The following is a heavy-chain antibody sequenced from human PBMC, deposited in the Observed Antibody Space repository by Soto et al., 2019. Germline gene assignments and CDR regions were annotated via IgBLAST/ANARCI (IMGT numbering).Heavy chain of an antibody. D-gene: IGHD3-16*01. Sequence: SVGHCCCRWIHQSPEKGLEWIGYIYYSGSSYSNPALQSRLSMSLDTSKNQFSLKLRSVTAADTAVYYFARGGARCTAYFESWGHGALV. CDR2: IYYSGSS. V-gene: IGHV4-30-4*08. CDR3: ARGGARCTAYFES. J-gene: IGHJ4*01. CDR1: SVGHCC.